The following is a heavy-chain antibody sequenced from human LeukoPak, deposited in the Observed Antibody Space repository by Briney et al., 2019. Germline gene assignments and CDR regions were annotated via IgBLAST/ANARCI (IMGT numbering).Heavy chain of an antibody. V-gene: IGHV1-69*05. CDR3: ASHRTYYYDSSGYSNWFDP. CDR1: GGTFSSYA. CDR2: IIPIFGTA. D-gene: IGHD3-22*01. J-gene: IGHJ5*02. Sequence: GASVKVSCKASGGTFSSYAISWARQAPGQGLEWMGGIIPIFGTANYAQKFQGRVTITTDESTSTAYMELSSLRSEDTAVYYCASHRTYYYDSSGYSNWFDPWGQGTLVAVSS.